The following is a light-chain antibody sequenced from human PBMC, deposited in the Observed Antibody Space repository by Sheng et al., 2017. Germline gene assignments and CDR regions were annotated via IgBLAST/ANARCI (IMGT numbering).Light chain of an antibody. J-gene: IGLJ1*01. CDR1: NLEEKH. Sequence: SYELAQPPSVSVSPGQTANITCSGENLEEKHVYWYQQKTGQSPVLVMYQDEKRPSGIPERFSGSNSGNTATLTISGTQALDEADYYCHAWDNSVEVFGSGTQVIVL. CDR3: HAWDNSVEV. CDR2: QDE. V-gene: IGLV3-1*01.